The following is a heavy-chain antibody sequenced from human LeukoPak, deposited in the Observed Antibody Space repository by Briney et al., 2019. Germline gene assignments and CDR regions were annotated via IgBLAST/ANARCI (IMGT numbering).Heavy chain of an antibody. CDR2: INHSGST. D-gene: IGHD1-14*01. V-gene: IGHV4-34*01. J-gene: IGHJ4*01. CDR3: ARGRWLTGY. Sequence: SETLSLTCAVYGGSFSGHYWSWIRQPPGKGLEWIGEINHSGSTNYNPSLKSRVTISVDTSKNQFSLKLSSVTAADTAVYYCARGRWLTGYLGQGNLVTVSS. CDR1: GGSFSGHY.